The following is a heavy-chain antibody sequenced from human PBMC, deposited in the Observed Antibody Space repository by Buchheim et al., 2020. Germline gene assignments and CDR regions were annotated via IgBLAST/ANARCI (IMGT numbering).Heavy chain of an antibody. CDR1: GGSLSGDY. V-gene: IGHV4-34*01. CDR2: INHSGGT. J-gene: IGHJ4*02. Sequence: QEQLRQWGAGLLKPSETLSLTCAVFGGSLSGDYWSWIRQPPGKGLEWIGEINHSGGTNYNPSLKSRVTISVDTSKNQFSLTLTSVTAADTAVYYCAKGGDYMRNYWGQGTL. D-gene: IGHD4-17*01. CDR3: AKGGDYMRNY.